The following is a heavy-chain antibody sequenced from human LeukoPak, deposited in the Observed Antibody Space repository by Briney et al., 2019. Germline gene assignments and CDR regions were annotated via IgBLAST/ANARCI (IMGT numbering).Heavy chain of an antibody. CDR3: AASKDTAGGPF. Sequence: PGGSLRLSCAASGFTFTDYWMTWVRQAPGQGLEWMANIRQDGGAAYYGGSVKSRFTISRDNDKHSVFLQMNKLRADDTAVYYCAASKDTAGGPFWGQGTLVTVSS. J-gene: IGHJ4*02. CDR2: IRQDGGAA. V-gene: IGHV3-7*01. D-gene: IGHD5-18*01. CDR1: GFTFTDYW.